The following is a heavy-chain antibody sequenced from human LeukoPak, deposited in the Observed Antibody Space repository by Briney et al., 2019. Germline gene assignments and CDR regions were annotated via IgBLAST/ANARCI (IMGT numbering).Heavy chain of an antibody. J-gene: IGHJ4*02. CDR2: FDPEDGET. D-gene: IGHD1-26*01. CDR3: ATGPYYGSYYFDY. V-gene: IGHV1-24*01. Sequence: ASVKVSCKXSGYTLTELSMHWVRQAPGKGLEWMGGFDPEDGETIYAQKFQGRVTMTEDTSTDTAYMELSSLRSEDTAVYYCATGPYYGSYYFDYWGQGTLVAVSS. CDR1: GYTLTELS.